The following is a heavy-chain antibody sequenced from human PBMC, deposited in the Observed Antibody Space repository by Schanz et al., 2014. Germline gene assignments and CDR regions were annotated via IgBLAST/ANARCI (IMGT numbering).Heavy chain of an antibody. V-gene: IGHV3-30*04. Sequence: VQLVESGGGLVQPGRSLRLSCAASGFSFSTYAMHWVRQAPGKGLEWVAVILYDGSKTYYADSVKGRFTISRDNPKNTLSLQMNSLRAEDTAVYYCAREEGYGYGPGAFDIWGQGTMVTVSS. CDR1: GFSFSTYA. D-gene: IGHD5-18*01. CDR3: AREEGYGYGPGAFDI. J-gene: IGHJ3*02. CDR2: ILYDGSKT.